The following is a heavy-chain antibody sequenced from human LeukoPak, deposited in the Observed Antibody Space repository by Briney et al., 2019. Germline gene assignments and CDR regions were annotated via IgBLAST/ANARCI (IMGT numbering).Heavy chain of an antibody. Sequence: SETLSLTCTVSGGSISSYYWSWIRQPAGKGLEWIGRIYTSGSTNYNPSLKSRVTISVDTSKNQFSLKLSSVTAADTAVYYCARDFWSGYWRANWFDPWGQGTLVTVSS. CDR2: IYTSGST. D-gene: IGHD3-3*01. CDR3: ARDFWSGYWRANWFDP. CDR1: GGSISSYY. J-gene: IGHJ5*02. V-gene: IGHV4-4*07.